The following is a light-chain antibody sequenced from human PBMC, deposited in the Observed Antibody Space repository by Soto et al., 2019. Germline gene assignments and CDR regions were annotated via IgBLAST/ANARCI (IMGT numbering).Light chain of an antibody. CDR3: AAWDDGLNGYV. CDR1: SSNVGSNA. CDR2: SDG. Sequence: QSALTQPPSASGTPGQRVTISCSGSSSNVGSNAVDWYQHLPGTAPKLLIYSDGQRPSGVPDRFSGSKSGTSASLAISGLQSEDEADYYCAAWDDGLNGYVFGTGTKLTVL. J-gene: IGLJ1*01. V-gene: IGLV1-44*01.